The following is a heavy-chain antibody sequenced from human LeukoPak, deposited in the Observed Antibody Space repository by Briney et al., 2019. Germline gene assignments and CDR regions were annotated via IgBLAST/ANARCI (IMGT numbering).Heavy chain of an antibody. J-gene: IGHJ4*02. V-gene: IGHV3-74*01. CDR1: GFTFSNHW. CDR3: AKDGPQYCTTTNCLGGY. CDR2: INNIQSDPGRI. D-gene: IGHD2-2*01. Sequence: GGSLRLSCTASGFTFSNHWMHWVRQVPGKGLVWVARINNIQSDPGRIRYADAVKGRFTISKDNSKNTLYLQTNSLRAEDTAVYYCAKDGPQYCTTTNCLGGYWGQGTLVTVSS.